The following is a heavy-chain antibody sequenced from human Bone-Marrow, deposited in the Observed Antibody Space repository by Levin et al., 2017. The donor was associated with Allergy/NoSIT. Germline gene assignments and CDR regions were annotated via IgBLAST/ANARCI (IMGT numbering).Heavy chain of an antibody. J-gene: IGHJ4*02. Sequence: SETLSLTCTVSGVSISDGGYYWSWIRQHPGKGLDYIGHITHSGTTYYKPSLRSRLSISVDTSKNQFSLELTSVTPADTAVYYCAREWDANAGGNIEYWGQGTLVTVSS. V-gene: IGHV4-31*03. CDR1: GVSISDGGYY. CDR2: ITHSGTT. D-gene: IGHD1-14*01. CDR3: AREWDANAGGNIEY.